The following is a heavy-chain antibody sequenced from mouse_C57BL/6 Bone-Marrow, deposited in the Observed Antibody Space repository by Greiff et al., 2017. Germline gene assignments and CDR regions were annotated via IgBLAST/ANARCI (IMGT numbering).Heavy chain of an antibody. D-gene: IGHD1-1*01. J-gene: IGHJ2*01. CDR1: GYTFTSYW. Sequence: VQLQQPGAELVRPGTSVKLSCKASGYTFTSYWMHWVKQRPGQGLEWIGEIDPSDSYTNYNQKFKGKATLTVDTSSSTAYMQLSSLTSDDSAFYDCARGYYGSSYDYFDYWGQGTTLTVSS. CDR3: ARGYYGSSYDYFDY. V-gene: IGHV1-59*01. CDR2: IDPSDSYT.